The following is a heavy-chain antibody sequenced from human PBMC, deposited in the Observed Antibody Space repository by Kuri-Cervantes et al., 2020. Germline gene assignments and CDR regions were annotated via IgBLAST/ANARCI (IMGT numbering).Heavy chain of an antibody. D-gene: IGHD3-22*01. J-gene: IGHJ4*02. CDR3: AKPYYYDSSGYYYFDY. CDR2: ISYDGSNK. Sequence: GGSLRLSCAASGFTFSSYSMNWVRQAPGKGLEWVAVISYDGSNKYYADSVKGRFTISRDNSKNTLYLQMNSLRAEDTAVYYCAKPYYYDSSGYYYFDYWGQGTLVTVSS. V-gene: IGHV3-30*18. CDR1: GFTFSSYS.